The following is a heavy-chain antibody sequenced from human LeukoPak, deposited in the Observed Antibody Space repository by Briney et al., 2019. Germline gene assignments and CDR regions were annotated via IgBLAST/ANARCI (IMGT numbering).Heavy chain of an antibody. CDR3: ARSPLGYCGGDCYPGDY. Sequence: GESLKISCQASGYKITSHWIAWVRQMPGKSPEWMGIIYPGDSDTRYSPSFQGQVVISVDKSSNVAYLQWTTLKASDTAMYYCARSPLGYCGGDCYPGDYWGQGTLVTVSS. V-gene: IGHV5-51*01. J-gene: IGHJ4*02. D-gene: IGHD2-21*02. CDR1: GYKITSHW. CDR2: IYPGDSDT.